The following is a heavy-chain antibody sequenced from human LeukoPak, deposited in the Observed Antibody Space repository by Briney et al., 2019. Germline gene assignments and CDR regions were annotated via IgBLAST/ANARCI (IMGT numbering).Heavy chain of an antibody. Sequence: ASVKVSCKASGYTFINYGISWVRQAPGQGLEWMGWISAYNGYTDYAQKLQGRVTMTTDTSTSTAYMELRSLRSDDTAVYYCVRRYDSSGNFDYWGQGILVTVSS. CDR1: GYTFINYG. J-gene: IGHJ4*02. CDR3: VRRYDSSGNFDY. CDR2: ISAYNGYT. V-gene: IGHV1-18*01. D-gene: IGHD3-22*01.